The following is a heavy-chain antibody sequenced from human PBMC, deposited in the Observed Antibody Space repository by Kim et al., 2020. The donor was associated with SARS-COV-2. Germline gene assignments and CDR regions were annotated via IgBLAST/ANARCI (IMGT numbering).Heavy chain of an antibody. D-gene: IGHD7-27*01. Sequence: SETLSLTCAVYGGSFSGYYWSWIRQPPGKGLEWIGEINHSGSTNYNPSLKSRVTISVDTSKNQFSLKLSSVTAADTAVYYCANLGRRDYWGQGTLVTVSS. CDR2: INHSGST. CDR1: GGSFSGYY. CDR3: ANLGRRDY. V-gene: IGHV4-34*01. J-gene: IGHJ4*02.